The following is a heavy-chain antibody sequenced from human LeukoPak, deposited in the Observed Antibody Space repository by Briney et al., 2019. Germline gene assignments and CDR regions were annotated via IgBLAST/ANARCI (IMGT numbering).Heavy chain of an antibody. J-gene: IGHJ4*02. D-gene: IGHD4-17*01. Sequence: PGGSLRLSCAASGFTFSSYAMSWVRQAPGKGLEWVSAISGSGGSTYYADSVKGRFTISRDNSKNTLYLRMNSLRAEDTAVYYCAKDSLGGYGDYVPSDYWGQGTLVTVSS. CDR3: AKDSLGGYGDYVPSDY. CDR1: GFTFSSYA. CDR2: ISGSGGST. V-gene: IGHV3-23*01.